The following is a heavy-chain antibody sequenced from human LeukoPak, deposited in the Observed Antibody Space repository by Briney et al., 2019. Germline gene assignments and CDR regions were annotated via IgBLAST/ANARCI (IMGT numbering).Heavy chain of an antibody. D-gene: IGHD6-19*01. J-gene: IGHJ4*02. CDR1: GGIFSSYA. CDR3: ARVKAVALDY. CDR2: IIPIFGTA. Sequence: ASVKVSCKASGGIFSSYAISWVRQAPGQGVEWMGRIIPIFGTADYAQKFQGRVTITTNESTSTAYMELSSLRSEDTAVYYCARVKAVALDYWGQGTLVTVSS. V-gene: IGHV1-69*05.